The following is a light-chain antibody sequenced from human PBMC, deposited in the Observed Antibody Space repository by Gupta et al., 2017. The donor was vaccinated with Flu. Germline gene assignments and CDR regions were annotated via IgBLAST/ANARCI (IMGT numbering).Light chain of an antibody. CDR1: SSNVGSNP. Sequence: QSVLTQPPSASGTPGQRVTISCSGSSSNVGSNPVNWYQQLPGTAPKLLIYGNNQRPSGVPDRFSGSNSGTSASLAISGLQSEDEAHYYCAAWDDSLNGWVFGGGTKLTVL. CDR2: GNN. V-gene: IGLV1-44*01. CDR3: AAWDDSLNGWV. J-gene: IGLJ3*02.